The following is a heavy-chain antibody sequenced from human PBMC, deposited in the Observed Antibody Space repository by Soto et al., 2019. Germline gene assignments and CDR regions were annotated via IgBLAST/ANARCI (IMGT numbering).Heavy chain of an antibody. CDR2: IYWDDAK. J-gene: IGHJ4*02. Sequence: QITLKESGPTLVKPTQTLTLTCTFSGFSLSTSGVGVGWIRQPPGKALEWLALIYWDDAKRYSPSLKSRLTITKDTSKNQVVRTMTNMDPVYTATYSYAHSPEYSSSLYYWGQGTLVTVSS. CDR1: GFSLSTSGVG. CDR3: AHSPEYSSSLYY. D-gene: IGHD6-6*01. V-gene: IGHV2-5*02.